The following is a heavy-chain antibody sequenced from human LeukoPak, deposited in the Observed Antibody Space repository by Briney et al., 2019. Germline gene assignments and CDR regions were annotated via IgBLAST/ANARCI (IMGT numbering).Heavy chain of an antibody. D-gene: IGHD4-17*01. V-gene: IGHV4-30-2*01. J-gene: IGHJ4*02. CDR1: GGSISSGGYS. CDR3: ARGGNDYGDYDPIDFDY. CDR2: IYHSGST. Sequence: SETLSLTCAVSGGSISSGGYSWSWIRQPPGKGLEWIGYIYHSGSTYYNPSLKSRVTISVDRSMNQFSLKLSSVTAADTAVYYCARGGNDYGDYDPIDFDYWGQGTLVAVSS.